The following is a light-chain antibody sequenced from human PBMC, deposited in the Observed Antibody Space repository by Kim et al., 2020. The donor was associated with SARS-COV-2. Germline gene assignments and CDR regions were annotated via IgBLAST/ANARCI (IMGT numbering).Light chain of an antibody. J-gene: IGLJ3*02. CDR3: QVSEV. CDR2: YDT. Sequence: PPSVSVAPGKTAEITCGGNNIGSKSVHWYQQKSGQATVLVIHYDTDRPSGIPERFSASNSGNTATLTISTVEAGDEADYYCQVSEVFGGGTQLTVL. V-gene: IGLV3-21*01. CDR1: NIGSKS.